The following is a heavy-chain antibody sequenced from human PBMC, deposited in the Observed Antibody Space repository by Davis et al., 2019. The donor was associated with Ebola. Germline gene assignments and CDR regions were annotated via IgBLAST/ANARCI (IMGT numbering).Heavy chain of an antibody. Sequence: SVKVSCKASGYTFTGYYMHWVRQAPGQGLEWMGGIIPVFGTTNYAQKFQGRVTITADESTTTAYMELSSLRSEDTAVYYCARLGTPYSSYDHLEYWGQGALVTVSS. CDR1: GYTFTGYY. CDR3: ARLGTPYSSYDHLEY. D-gene: IGHD5-12*01. CDR2: IIPVFGTT. J-gene: IGHJ4*02. V-gene: IGHV1-69*13.